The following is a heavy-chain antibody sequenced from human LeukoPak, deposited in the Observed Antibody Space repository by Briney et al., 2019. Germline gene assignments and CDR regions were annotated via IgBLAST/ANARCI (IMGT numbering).Heavy chain of an antibody. D-gene: IGHD2-15*01. J-gene: IGHJ4*02. Sequence: SETLSLTCTVSGGSISSGSDYWTWIRQPAGKGLEWIGRIYTNGGTDYNPSLKSRVTIPLDTSKNQFSLKLSSVTATDTAVYYCARERLGYCNGAYCPFDNWGQGTLVTVSS. CDR1: GGSISSGSDY. V-gene: IGHV4-61*02. CDR2: IYTNGGT. CDR3: ARERLGYCNGAYCPFDN.